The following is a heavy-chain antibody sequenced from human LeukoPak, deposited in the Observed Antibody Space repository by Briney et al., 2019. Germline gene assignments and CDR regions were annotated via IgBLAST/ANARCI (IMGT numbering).Heavy chain of an antibody. CDR1: GFTFSNYA. V-gene: IGHV3-23*01. Sequence: GGSLRLSCAASGFTFSNYAMNWVRQAPGKGLEWVSSITGSGGDAYYADSVKGRFAISRDNSKNTLDLQMNSLRAEDTAVYYCAKGLKGCSGSSCYYFFDFWGQGALITVSS. CDR2: ITGSGGDA. J-gene: IGHJ4*02. CDR3: AKGLKGCSGSSCYYFFDF. D-gene: IGHD2-15*01.